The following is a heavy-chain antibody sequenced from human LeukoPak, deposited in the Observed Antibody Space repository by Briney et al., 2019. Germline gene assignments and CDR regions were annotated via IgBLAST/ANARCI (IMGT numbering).Heavy chain of an antibody. V-gene: IGHV3-48*04. Sequence: GGSLRLSCAASGFTFSSYSMNWVRQAPGKGLEWVSYISSSSSTIYYADSVKGRFTISRDNAKNSLYLQMDSLRAEDTAVYYCARDMWEGDAFDIWGQGTMVTVSS. CDR2: ISSSSSTI. D-gene: IGHD1-26*01. J-gene: IGHJ3*02. CDR3: ARDMWEGDAFDI. CDR1: GFTFSSYS.